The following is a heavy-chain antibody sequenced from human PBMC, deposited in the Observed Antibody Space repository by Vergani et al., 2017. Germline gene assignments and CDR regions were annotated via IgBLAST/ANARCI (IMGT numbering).Heavy chain of an antibody. J-gene: IGHJ5*02. CDR3: AKTHDFSSLYSSYNWFDP. CDR2: IYAGDSDV. Sequence: EVQLVQSGAEVKKPGESQKISCKGSGYSFTSYWIGWVRQMPGKGLEWMGIIYAGDSDVRYSPSFQGQVTMSVDKSLSTAYLQWSSLKASDTATYYCAKTHDFSSLYSSYNWFDPWGQGTQVTVSS. D-gene: IGHD3-3*01. V-gene: IGHV5-51*01. CDR1: GYSFTSYW.